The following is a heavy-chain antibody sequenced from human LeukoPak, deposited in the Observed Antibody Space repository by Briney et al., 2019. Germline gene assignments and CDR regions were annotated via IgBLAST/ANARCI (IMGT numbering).Heavy chain of an antibody. D-gene: IGHD1-26*01. CDR3: AKGGNYYYYYGMDV. J-gene: IGHJ6*02. CDR1: GFTFSSYG. V-gene: IGHV3-30*02. Sequence: GGSPRLSCAASGFTFSSYGMHWVRQAPGKGLEWVAFIRYDGSNKYYADSVKGRFTISRDNSKNTLYLQMNSLRAEDTAVYYCAKGGNYYYYYGMDVWGQGTTVTVSS. CDR2: IRYDGSNK.